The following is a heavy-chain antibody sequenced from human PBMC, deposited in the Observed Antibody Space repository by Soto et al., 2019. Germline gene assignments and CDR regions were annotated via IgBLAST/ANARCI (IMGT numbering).Heavy chain of an antibody. CDR1: GFTFSRYS. CDR3: ARVGRGGDDVDAFDI. V-gene: IGHV3-21*01. J-gene: IGHJ3*02. CDR2: ISSSSSYI. Sequence: GSLRLSCAASGFTFSRYSMNWVRQAPGKGLEWVSSISSSSSYIYYADSVKGRFTISRDNAKNSLYLQMNSLRAEETAVYYCARVGRGGDDVDAFDIWGQGT. D-gene: IGHD4-17*01.